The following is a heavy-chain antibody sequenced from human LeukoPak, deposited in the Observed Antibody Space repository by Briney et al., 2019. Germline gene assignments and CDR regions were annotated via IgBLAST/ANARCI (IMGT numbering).Heavy chain of an antibody. V-gene: IGHV3-48*01. CDR1: GFTFSSYS. Sequence: GGSLRLSCAASGFTFSSYSMNWVRQAPGKGLEWVSYISSSSSTIYYADSVKGRFTISRDNSKNTLYLQMNSLRAEDTAVYYCAKETTGSDAFDIWGQGTMVTVSS. J-gene: IGHJ3*02. CDR2: ISSSSSTI. D-gene: IGHD2-8*02. CDR3: AKETTGSDAFDI.